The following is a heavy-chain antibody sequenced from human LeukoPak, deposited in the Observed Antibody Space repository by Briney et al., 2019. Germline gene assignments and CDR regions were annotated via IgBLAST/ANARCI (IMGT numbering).Heavy chain of an antibody. D-gene: IGHD2-15*01. Sequence: TSVKVSLKASGYTFTCYYMHWVRQAPGQGLEWMGWINPNSGGTNYAQKFQGRVTMTRDTSISTAYMELSRLRSDDTAVYYCARAWDCSGGSCYAAFDYWGQGTLVTVSS. J-gene: IGHJ4*02. V-gene: IGHV1-2*02. CDR2: INPNSGGT. CDR1: GYTFTCYY. CDR3: ARAWDCSGGSCYAAFDY.